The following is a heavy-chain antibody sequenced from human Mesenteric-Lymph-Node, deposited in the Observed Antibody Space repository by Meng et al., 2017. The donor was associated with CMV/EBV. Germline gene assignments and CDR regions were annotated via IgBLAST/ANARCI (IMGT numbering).Heavy chain of an antibody. V-gene: IGHV3-23*03. CDR3: ARDRGYFDY. CDR2: LYSGGSNT. Sequence: SCAASGFTFSSYAMHWVRQAPGKGLEWVSLLYSGGSNTYYADSVKGRFTISRDLSKNTLYLQMNSLRVEDTAAYYCARDRGYFDYWGQGTLVTVSS. J-gene: IGHJ4*02. CDR1: GFTFSSYA.